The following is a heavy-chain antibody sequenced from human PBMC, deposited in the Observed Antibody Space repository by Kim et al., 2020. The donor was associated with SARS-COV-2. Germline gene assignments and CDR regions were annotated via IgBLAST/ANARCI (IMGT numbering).Heavy chain of an antibody. Sequence: GNKKYSQTFQGRVTITRDTSATTVYMELSSLRSEDTAVYYCARDDYYFDYWGQGTLVTVSS. CDR3: ARDDYYFDY. V-gene: IGHV1-3*01. D-gene: IGHD2-21*02. CDR2: GNK. J-gene: IGHJ4*02.